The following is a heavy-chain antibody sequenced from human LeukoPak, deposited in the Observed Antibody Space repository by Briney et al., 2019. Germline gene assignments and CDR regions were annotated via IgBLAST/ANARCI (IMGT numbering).Heavy chain of an antibody. CDR3: ARARPGGVYDSSGIAFDY. D-gene: IGHD3-22*01. CDR1: GGSISSGGYY. V-gene: IGHV4-31*03. CDR2: IYYSGST. J-gene: IGHJ4*02. Sequence: SETLSLTCTVSGGSISSGGYYWSWIRQHPGKGLEWIGYIYYSGSTYYNPSHKSRVTISVDTSKNQFSLKLSSVTAADTAVYYCARARPGGVYDSSGIAFDYWGQGTLVTVSS.